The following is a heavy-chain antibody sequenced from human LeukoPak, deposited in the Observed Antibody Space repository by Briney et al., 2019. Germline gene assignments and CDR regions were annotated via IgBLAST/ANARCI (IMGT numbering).Heavy chain of an antibody. Sequence: PGGSLRLSCAASGFSFSTHAMSWVRQAPGKGLEWVSTIYYSGGNTYSADYVKGRFTISRDNAKNRLYLQMTSLRAEDTAVYYCAKDQGQAVVPRRFDYWGQGTLVTVSS. J-gene: IGHJ4*02. V-gene: IGHV3-23*01. CDR1: GFSFSTHA. CDR2: IYYSGGNT. D-gene: IGHD2-15*01. CDR3: AKDQGQAVVPRRFDY.